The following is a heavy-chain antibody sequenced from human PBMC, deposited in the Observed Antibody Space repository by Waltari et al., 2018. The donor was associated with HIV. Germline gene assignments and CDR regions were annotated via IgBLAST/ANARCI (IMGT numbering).Heavy chain of an antibody. Sequence: EMQLLESGGGLVQPGGSLRLSCAASGSTFSCYALPWVRQAPGKGLEWVSGISDSTGRTYYGDSVKGRFTISRDNSKNTLYLQMSSLRVEDTAIYYCAKDEAGAGSPEVWFDPWGQGTLVTVSS. CDR1: GSTFSCYA. CDR3: AKDEAGAGSPEVWFDP. V-gene: IGHV3-23*01. CDR2: ISDSTGRT. D-gene: IGHD6-13*01. J-gene: IGHJ5*02.